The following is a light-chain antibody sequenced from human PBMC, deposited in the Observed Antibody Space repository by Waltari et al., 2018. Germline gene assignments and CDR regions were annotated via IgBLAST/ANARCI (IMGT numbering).Light chain of an antibody. CDR3: ATWHNSLTDVV. CDR1: SSHIGNYY. Sequence: QSVLTQPPSVSAAPGPKVTISCSGSSSHIGNYYVSWYHQLPGAAPKLLTHDNHKRPSGPPDRFSAAKSGTSATLGITGLHSGDEADYYCATWHNSLTDVVFSGGTKLTVL. CDR2: DNH. V-gene: IGLV1-51*01. J-gene: IGLJ3*02.